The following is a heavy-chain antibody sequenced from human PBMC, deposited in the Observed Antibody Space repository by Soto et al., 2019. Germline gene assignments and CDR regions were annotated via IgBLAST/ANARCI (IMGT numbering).Heavy chain of an antibody. V-gene: IGHV1-8*01. CDR2: MNPNSGNT. J-gene: IGHJ6*02. CDR3: ARGGSGYPRDYYYYYGMDV. CDR1: GYTFTSYD. Sequence: GASVKVSCKASGYTFTSYDINWVRRATGQGLEWMGWMNPNSGNTGYAQEFQGRVTMTRNTSISTAYMELSSLRSEDTAVYYCARGGSGYPRDYYYYYGMDVWGQGTTVTVSS. D-gene: IGHD5-12*01.